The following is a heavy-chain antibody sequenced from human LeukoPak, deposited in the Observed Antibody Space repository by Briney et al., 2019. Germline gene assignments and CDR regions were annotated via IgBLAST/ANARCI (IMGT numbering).Heavy chain of an antibody. CDR3: ANGVKVYYFDF. D-gene: IGHD1-14*01. V-gene: IGHV4-39*01. CDR2: IYYTGRT. Sequence: ASETLSFTCTDSGGSISSSSYYWGWIRQPPGKGLEWIGTIYYTGRTYYNPSLKSRVTISVDTSKNQFSLKLSSVTAADTAVYYCANGVKVYYFDFWGQGTLVTVSS. J-gene: IGHJ4*02. CDR1: GGSISSSSYY.